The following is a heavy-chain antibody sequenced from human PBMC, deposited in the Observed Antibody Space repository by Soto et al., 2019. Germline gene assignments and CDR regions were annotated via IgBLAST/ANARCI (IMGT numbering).Heavy chain of an antibody. CDR3: ATHYYDSSGYYPFDY. J-gene: IGHJ4*01. V-gene: IGHV4-59*01. CDR2: IYSSGST. Sequence: PSETLSLTCTVSGGSISGYYWSWLRQTPGKGLEWLGYIYSSGSTNYKPSLKSRLSISADTSKNQFSLRLSSVAAADTAVYFCATHYYDSSGYYPFDYWGHGTQVTVSS. D-gene: IGHD3-22*01. CDR1: GGSISGYY.